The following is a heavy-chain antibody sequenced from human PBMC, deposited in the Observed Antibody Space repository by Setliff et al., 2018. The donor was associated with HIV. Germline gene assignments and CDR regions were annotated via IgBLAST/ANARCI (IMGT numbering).Heavy chain of an antibody. CDR3: ATVVPAAHFDY. Sequence: SETLSLTCAVSGDSMSGYYWSWIRQPPGKGLEWIGYIYYSGSTNYNPSLKSRVTISVDTSKSQFSLNLSSVTVADTAVYYCATVVPAAHFDYWGQGTLVTVSS. D-gene: IGHD2-2*01. J-gene: IGHJ4*02. CDR2: IYYSGST. CDR1: GDSMSGYY. V-gene: IGHV4-59*12.